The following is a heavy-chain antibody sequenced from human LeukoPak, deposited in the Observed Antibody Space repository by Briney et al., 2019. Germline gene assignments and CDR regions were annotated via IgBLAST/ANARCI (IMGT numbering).Heavy chain of an antibody. CDR3: AREEGAPIAAANV. CDR1: GYTFTTYY. J-gene: IGHJ3*01. CDR2: ISAYNGNT. V-gene: IGHV1-18*01. D-gene: IGHD6-13*01. Sequence: ASVKVSFKASGYTFTTYYISWVRQALGQGLEWMGWISAYNGNTNYAQKFQGRVTMTTDTSTSTAYMELRSLRSDDTAVYYCAREEGAPIAAANVWGLGTMVTVSS.